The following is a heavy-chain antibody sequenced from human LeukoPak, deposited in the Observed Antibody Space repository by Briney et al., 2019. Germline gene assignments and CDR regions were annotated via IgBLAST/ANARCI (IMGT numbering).Heavy chain of an antibody. CDR1: GFTFSSYG. CDR3: AKAAGFAIYYYYYMDV. V-gene: IGHV3-23*01. J-gene: IGHJ6*03. D-gene: IGHD2-2*02. CDR2: ISGSGGST. Sequence: AGSLRLSCAASGFTFSSYGMSRVRQAPGTGLKCVSAISGSGGSTYYADSVTGRFTISRDNSKNSLYLQMNSLRAEDMAVYYCAKAAGFAIYYYYYMDVWGKGTTVTISS.